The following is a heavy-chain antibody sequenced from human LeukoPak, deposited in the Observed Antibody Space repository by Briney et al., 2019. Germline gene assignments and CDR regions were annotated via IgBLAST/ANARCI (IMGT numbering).Heavy chain of an antibody. Sequence: ASVKVSCKASGYTFTSYGISWVRQAPGQGLEWMGWISAYNGNTNYAQKLQGRVTMTTDTSTSTAYMELSSLRSEDTAVYYCARGLDLWFGELLILDAFDIWGQGTMVTVSS. D-gene: IGHD3-10*01. V-gene: IGHV1-18*01. CDR3: ARGLDLWFGELLILDAFDI. CDR2: ISAYNGNT. J-gene: IGHJ3*02. CDR1: GYTFTSYG.